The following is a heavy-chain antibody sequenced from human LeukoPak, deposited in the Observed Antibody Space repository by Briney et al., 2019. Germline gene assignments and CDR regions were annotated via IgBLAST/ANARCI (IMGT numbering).Heavy chain of an antibody. J-gene: IGHJ3*02. D-gene: IGHD3-22*01. Sequence: VASVKVSCKASGYTFTSYAMNWVRQAPGQGLEWMGWINTNTGNPTYAQGFTGRFVFSLDTSVSTAYLQISSLKAEDAAVYYCAREYYDSSGYYYFDIWGQGTMVTVSS. CDR2: INTNTGNP. V-gene: IGHV7-4-1*02. CDR3: AREYYDSSGYYYFDI. CDR1: GYTFTSYA.